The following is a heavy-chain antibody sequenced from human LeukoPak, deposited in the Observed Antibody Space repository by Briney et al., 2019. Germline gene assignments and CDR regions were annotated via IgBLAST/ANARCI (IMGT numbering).Heavy chain of an antibody. D-gene: IGHD2-15*01. CDR1: GFTVSSNE. V-gene: IGHV3-38-3*01. CDR3: AKEYSDIVVVVAATSYMDV. Sequence: GGSLRLSCAASGFTVSSNEMSWVRQAPGKGLEWVSSISGNSTYYADSRKGRFTISRDNSKNTLYLQMNSLRAEDTAVYYCAKEYSDIVVVVAATSYMDVWGKGTTVTISS. J-gene: IGHJ6*03. CDR2: ISGNST.